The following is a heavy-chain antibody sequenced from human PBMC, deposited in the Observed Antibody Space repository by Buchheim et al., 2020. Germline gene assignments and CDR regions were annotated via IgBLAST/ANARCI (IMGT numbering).Heavy chain of an antibody. D-gene: IGHD6-19*01. Sequence: EVQLVESGGGLVQPGGSLRLSCAASGFTFSSYSMNWVRQAPGKGLEWVSYISSSSSTIYYVDSVKGRFTISRDNAKNSLYLQMNSLRAEDTAVYYCARDISSGWSGPYYYYYYGMDVWGQGTT. J-gene: IGHJ6*02. V-gene: IGHV3-48*01. CDR3: ARDISSGWSGPYYYYYYGMDV. CDR2: ISSSSSTI. CDR1: GFTFSSYS.